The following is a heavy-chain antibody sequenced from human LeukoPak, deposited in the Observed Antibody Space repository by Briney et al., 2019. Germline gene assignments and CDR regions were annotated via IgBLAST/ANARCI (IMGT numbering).Heavy chain of an antibody. J-gene: IGHJ3*02. Sequence: GGSLRLSCAASGFTLSSYSMNWVRQAPGKGLVWVSSISSSSSYIYYADSVKGRFTISRDNAKKSLYLQMNGLRAEDTAVYYCARDLSRGKPHAFDIWGQGTMVTVSS. CDR2: ISSSSSYI. V-gene: IGHV3-21*01. CDR1: GFTLSSYS. D-gene: IGHD1-14*01. CDR3: ARDLSRGKPHAFDI.